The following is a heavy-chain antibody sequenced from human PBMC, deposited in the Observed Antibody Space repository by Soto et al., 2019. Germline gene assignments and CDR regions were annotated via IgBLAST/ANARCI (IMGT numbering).Heavy chain of an antibody. CDR3: ARSNASAAAVVY. J-gene: IGHJ4*02. D-gene: IGHD6-13*01. CDR1: GFIFSGYS. V-gene: IGHV3-21*01. Sequence: EVQLVESGGGLVKPGGSLRLSCAASGFIFSGYSMNWVRQAPGKGLEWVSSMSFSTGNIYYADSVKGRFTISRDNTKNSLYLQMDSLRAEDTAIYYCARSNASAAAVVYWGQGTLVTVSS. CDR2: MSFSTGNI.